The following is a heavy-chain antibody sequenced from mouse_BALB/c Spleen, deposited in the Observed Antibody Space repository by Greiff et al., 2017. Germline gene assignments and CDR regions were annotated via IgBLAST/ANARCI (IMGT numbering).Heavy chain of an antibody. D-gene: IGHD1-1*01. CDR1: GYTFTSYW. CDR2: IYPGSGST. CDR3: TRGGLVDGYFDY. V-gene: IGHV1S22*01. J-gene: IGHJ2*01. Sequence: LQQPGSELVRPGASVTLSCTASGYTFTSYWMHWVKQRHGQGLEWIGNIYPGSGSTNYDETFKSKGTLTVDTSTSTAYMHLSSLTSEDSAVYYCTRGGLVDGYFDYWGQGTTLTVSA.